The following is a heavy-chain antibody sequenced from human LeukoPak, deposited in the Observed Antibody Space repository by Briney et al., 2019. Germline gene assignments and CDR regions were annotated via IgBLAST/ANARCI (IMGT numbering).Heavy chain of an antibody. D-gene: IGHD3-22*01. V-gene: IGHV3-33*01. CDR1: GFTFSSYG. CDR3: ARDRPYYYDSSGYGLDY. CDR2: IWYDGSNK. J-gene: IGHJ4*02. Sequence: GGSLRLSRAASGFTFSSYGMHWVRQAPGKGLEWVAVIWYDGSNKYYADSVKGRFTISRDNSKNTLYLQMNSLRAEDTAVYYCARDRPYYYDSSGYGLDYWGQGTPVTVSS.